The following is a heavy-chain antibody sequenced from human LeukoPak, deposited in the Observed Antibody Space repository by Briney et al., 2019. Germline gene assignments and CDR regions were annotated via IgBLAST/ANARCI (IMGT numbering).Heavy chain of an antibody. CDR3: AKITALSPGAFDY. CDR2: ISYDGSNK. CDR1: GFTFSSYG. V-gene: IGHV3-30*18. D-gene: IGHD2-21*02. J-gene: IGHJ4*02. Sequence: GRSLRLSCAASGFTFSSYGMHWVRQAPGKGLEWVAVISYDGSNKYYADSVKGRFTISRDSSRNTVHLQMNSLRPEDSAVYYCAKITALSPGAFDYWGQGTLVTVS.